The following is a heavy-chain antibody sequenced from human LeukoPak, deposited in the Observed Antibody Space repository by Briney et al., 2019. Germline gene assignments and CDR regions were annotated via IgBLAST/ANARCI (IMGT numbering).Heavy chain of an antibody. J-gene: IGHJ4*02. V-gene: IGHV1-2*06. CDR3: ARDLGRDGYNRFDY. Sequence: ASVKVSRKASGYTFNGYYMHWVRQAPGQGLEWMGRINPNSGGTNYAQKFQGRVTMTRDTSISTAYMELNSLRSDDTAVYYCARDLGRDGYNRFDYWGPGTLVTVSS. D-gene: IGHD5-24*01. CDR2: INPNSGGT. CDR1: GYTFNGYY.